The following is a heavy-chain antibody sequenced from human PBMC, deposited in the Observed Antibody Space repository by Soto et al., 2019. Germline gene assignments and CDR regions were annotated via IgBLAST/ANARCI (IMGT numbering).Heavy chain of an antibody. CDR1: GGSISSSSYY. CDR3: AREGLYGGNSVDY. V-gene: IGHV4-39*02. Sequence: PSETLSLTCTVSGGSISSSSYYWGWIRQPPGKGLEWIGSIYYSGSTYYNPSLKSRVTISVDTSKNQFSLKLSSVTAADTAVYYCAREGLYGGNSVDYWGQGTLVTVSS. J-gene: IGHJ4*02. CDR2: IYYSGST. D-gene: IGHD4-17*01.